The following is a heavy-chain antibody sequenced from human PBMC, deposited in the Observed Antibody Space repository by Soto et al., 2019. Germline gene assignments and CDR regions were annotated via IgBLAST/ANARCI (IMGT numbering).Heavy chain of an antibody. CDR3: ARSPVQWLVHHDAFDI. D-gene: IGHD6-19*01. V-gene: IGHV4-59*01. Sequence: QVQLQESGPGLVKPSETLSLTCTVSGGSISSYYWSWIRQPPGKGLEWIGYIYYSGSTNYNPSLKSRVTISVDTSKNQFSLKLSSVTAADTAVYYCARSPVQWLVHHDAFDIWGQGTMVTVSS. CDR2: IYYSGST. CDR1: GGSISSYY. J-gene: IGHJ3*02.